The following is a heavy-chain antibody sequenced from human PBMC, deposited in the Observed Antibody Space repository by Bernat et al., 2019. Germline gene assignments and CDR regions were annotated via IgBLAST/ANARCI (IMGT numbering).Heavy chain of an antibody. CDR2: ISSHETKK. V-gene: IGHV3-30*18. Sequence: QVQLVESGGGVVQPGRSLTLSCAAAGFIVSSYGTHWVRQAPGKGLEWVAFISSHETKKNDADSVKGRFTISRDNSKNTLYLQMNSLRLVDTAVYYCAKGGVTTAEFGYWGQGSLVTVSS. J-gene: IGHJ4*02. CDR3: AKGGVTTAEFGY. D-gene: IGHD4-17*01. CDR1: GFIVSSYG.